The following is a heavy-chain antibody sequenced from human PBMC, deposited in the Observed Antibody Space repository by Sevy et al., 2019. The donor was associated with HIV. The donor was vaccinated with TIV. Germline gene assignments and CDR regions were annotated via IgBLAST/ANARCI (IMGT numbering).Heavy chain of an antibody. Sequence: GGSLRLSGAASGFTFSSYWMSWVRQAPGKGLEWVANIKQDGSEKYYVDSVKGRFTISRDNAKNSLYLQMNSLRAEDTAVYYCARDGGSWYGGDAFDIWGQGTMVTVSS. CDR1: GFTFSSYW. V-gene: IGHV3-7*01. D-gene: IGHD6-13*01. CDR2: IKQDGSEK. CDR3: ARDGGSWYGGDAFDI. J-gene: IGHJ3*02.